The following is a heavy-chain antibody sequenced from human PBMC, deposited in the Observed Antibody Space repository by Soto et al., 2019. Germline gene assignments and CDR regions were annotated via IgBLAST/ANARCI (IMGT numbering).Heavy chain of an antibody. V-gene: IGHV3-11*04. CDR2: ISSSATII. CDR3: ARDPYYGAIDY. Sequence: GSLRLSCEASGFTLSDYYMTWIRQAPGKGLEWISYISSSATIIYYADSVKGRFTISRDNAKTSLYLQMNSLRAEDTAVYYCARDPYYGAIDYWGLGTLVTVSS. CDR1: GFTLSDYY. J-gene: IGHJ4*02. D-gene: IGHD3-10*01.